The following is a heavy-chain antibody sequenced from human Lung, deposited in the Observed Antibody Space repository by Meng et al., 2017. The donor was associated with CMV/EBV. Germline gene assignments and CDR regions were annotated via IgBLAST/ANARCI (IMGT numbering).Heavy chain of an antibody. CDR1: GFTFSSYA. V-gene: IGHV3-21*01. J-gene: IGHJ4*02. CDR3: ARDLLGTRDYFDS. Sequence: LTCAASGFTFSSYAMNWVRQAPGKGLEWVSSISSSSTFKHYADSMKGRFTISRDNTKNSLYLQMSGLRAEDTALYYCARDLLGTRDYFDSWGQGTLVTVSS. CDR2: ISSSSTFK. D-gene: IGHD7-27*01.